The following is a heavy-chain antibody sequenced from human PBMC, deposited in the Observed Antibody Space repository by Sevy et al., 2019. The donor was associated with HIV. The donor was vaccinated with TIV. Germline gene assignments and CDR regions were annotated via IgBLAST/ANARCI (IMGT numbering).Heavy chain of an antibody. CDR2: MSYVRDSE. CDR3: ARLLSCGGDCYYYDS. CDR1: GFTFTDYA. D-gene: IGHD2-21*02. Sequence: GGSLRLSCAASGFTFTDYAVHWVRQAPGKGLEWVALMSYVRDSENYADSVKGRFNISRDNTKNTLYLQMNSLRAEDTAVYYCARLLSCGGDCYYYDSWGQGTLVTVSS. J-gene: IGHJ4*02. V-gene: IGHV3-30*04.